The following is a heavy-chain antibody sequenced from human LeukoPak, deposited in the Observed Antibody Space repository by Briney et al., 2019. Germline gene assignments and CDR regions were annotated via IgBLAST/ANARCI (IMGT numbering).Heavy chain of an antibody. CDR1: GFTFSSYE. CDR3: ARGVNYYDSSGYYFSY. D-gene: IGHD3-22*01. Sequence: PGGSLRLPCAASGFTFSSYEKNWVRQAPGKGLEWVSYISSSGSSIYYADSVKGRFTISRDNAKNSLYLRMNSLRAEDTAVYYCARGVNYYDSSGYYFSYWGQGTLVTVSS. CDR2: ISSSGSSI. V-gene: IGHV3-48*03. J-gene: IGHJ4*02.